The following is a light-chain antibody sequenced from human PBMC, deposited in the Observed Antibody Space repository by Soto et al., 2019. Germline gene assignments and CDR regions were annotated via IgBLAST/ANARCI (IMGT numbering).Light chain of an antibody. Sequence: DIVMTQSPLSLPVTPGEPASISCRSSLSLLHSNGRNYLDWYLQKPGQSPQLLIYLGSYRASGVPDRFSGSGSGTDFTLEISRVEAEDVGVYYCMQTLQTPPYTFGQGTKLEIK. J-gene: IGKJ2*01. CDR2: LGS. V-gene: IGKV2-28*01. CDR3: MQTLQTPPYT. CDR1: LSLLHSNGRNY.